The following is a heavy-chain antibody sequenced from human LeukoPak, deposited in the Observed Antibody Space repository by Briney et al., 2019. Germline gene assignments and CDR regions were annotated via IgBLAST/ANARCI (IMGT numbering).Heavy chain of an antibody. CDR1: GYTFTGYY. Sequence: GASVKVSCKASGYTFTGYYMHWLRQAPGQGLEWMGWINPNSGGTNYAQKFQGRVTMTRDTSISTAYMELSRLRSDDTAVYYCARGAPYNWNYVLFDYRGQGTLVTVSS. D-gene: IGHD1-7*01. CDR3: ARGAPYNWNYVLFDY. CDR2: INPNSGGT. J-gene: IGHJ4*02. V-gene: IGHV1-2*02.